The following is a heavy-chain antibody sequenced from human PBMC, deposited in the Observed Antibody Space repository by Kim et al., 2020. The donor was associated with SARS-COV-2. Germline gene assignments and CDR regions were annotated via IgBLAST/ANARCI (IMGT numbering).Heavy chain of an antibody. CDR2: IRSKANSYAT. V-gene: IGHV3-73*01. CDR3: TRVPPYSNSWWDAFDI. CDR1: GFTFSDSA. Sequence: GGSLRLSCAASGFTFSDSAMYWVRQASGKGLEWVGRIRSKANSYATAYDVSVKGRFIISRDDSKNTAYLQMNSLKTEDTAIYYCTRVPPYSNSWWDAFDIWGQGKMVTVPS. J-gene: IGHJ3*02. D-gene: IGHD6-13*01.